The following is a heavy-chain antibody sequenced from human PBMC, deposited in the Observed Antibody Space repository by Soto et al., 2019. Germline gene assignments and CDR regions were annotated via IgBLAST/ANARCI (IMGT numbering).Heavy chain of an antibody. CDR1: GFTFDDYA. V-gene: IGHV3-9*01. CDR3: AKDINSSSWDYFDY. CDR2: ISWNSGVI. D-gene: IGHD6-6*01. J-gene: IGHJ4*02. Sequence: EVPLVESGGGLVQPGRSLRLSCAASGFTFDDYAMHWVRQAPGKGLEWVSGISWNSGVIGYADSVKGRFTISRDNAKNSLYLQMNRLRAEDTALYYCAKDINSSSWDYFDYWGQGTLVTVSS.